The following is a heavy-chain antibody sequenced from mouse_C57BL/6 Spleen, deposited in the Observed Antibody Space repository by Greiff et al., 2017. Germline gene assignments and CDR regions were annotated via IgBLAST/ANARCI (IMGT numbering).Heavy chain of an antibody. CDR2: ILPGSGST. J-gene: IGHJ3*01. D-gene: IGHD2-3*01. CDR3: ARSWDGYRFAY. Sequence: QVQLQQSGAALMKPGASVKISCKATGYTFPGYWIEWVKPRPGHGLEWIGEILPGSGSTNYNEKFKGKATVTADTYSNTAYMQLSSLTTEDSAIYFCARSWDGYRFAYWGQGTLVTVSA. CDR1: GYTFPGYW. V-gene: IGHV1-9*01.